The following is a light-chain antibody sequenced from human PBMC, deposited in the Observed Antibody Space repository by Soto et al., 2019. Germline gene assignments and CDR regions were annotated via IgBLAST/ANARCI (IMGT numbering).Light chain of an antibody. CDR2: DAS. CDR1: QSVSSY. CDR3: QQYTRSPLT. J-gene: IGKJ1*01. V-gene: IGKV3-20*01. Sequence: EIVLTQSPATLSLSPGERATLSCRASQSVSSYLAWYQQKPGQAPRLVIYDASSRATGIPDRFSGSGSGTDFTLTISRLEPEDFAVYYCQQYTRSPLTFGQGTKVEIK.